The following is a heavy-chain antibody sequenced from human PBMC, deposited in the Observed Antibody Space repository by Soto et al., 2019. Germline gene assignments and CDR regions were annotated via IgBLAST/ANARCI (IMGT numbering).Heavy chain of an antibody. V-gene: IGHV4-59*01. CDR2: IYYSGST. CDR3: ARLTYYYDSSGYLVVAFDI. D-gene: IGHD3-22*01. CDR1: GGSISRYY. J-gene: IGHJ3*02. Sequence: SETLSLTCTVSGGSISRYYWSWIRQPPGKGLEWIGYIYYSGSTNYNPSLKSRVTISVDTSKNQFSLKLSSVTAADTAVYYCARLTYYYDSSGYLVVAFDIWGQGTMVTVSS.